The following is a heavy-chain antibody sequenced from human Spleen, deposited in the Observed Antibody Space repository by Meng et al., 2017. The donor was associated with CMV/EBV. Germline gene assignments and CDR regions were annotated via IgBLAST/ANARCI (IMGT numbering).Heavy chain of an antibody. D-gene: IGHD3-10*01. Sequence: WVRQAPGQGLEWMGWINTNTGNPTYGQGFTGRFVFSLDTSVSTAYLQISSLRAEDTAVYYCARGQMVRGDFWGQGTLVTVSS. V-gene: IGHV7-4-1*02. CDR2: INTNTGNP. J-gene: IGHJ4*02. CDR3: ARGQMVRGDF.